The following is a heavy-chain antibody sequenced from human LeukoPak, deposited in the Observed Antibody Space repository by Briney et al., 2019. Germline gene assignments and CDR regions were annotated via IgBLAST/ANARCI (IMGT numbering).Heavy chain of an antibody. Sequence: GESLKISCKGSGYNFNNHWIGWVRQMPGKGLEWMGIIYPGDSDIRGSPSFQGQVTISADKSSSTAYLQWSSLKASDTAIYYCATQTRPSSSVSYFDAFDVWGQGTMVTVSS. V-gene: IGHV5-51*01. CDR1: GYNFNNHW. J-gene: IGHJ3*01. D-gene: IGHD6-19*01. CDR2: IYPGDSDI. CDR3: ATQTRPSSSVSYFDAFDV.